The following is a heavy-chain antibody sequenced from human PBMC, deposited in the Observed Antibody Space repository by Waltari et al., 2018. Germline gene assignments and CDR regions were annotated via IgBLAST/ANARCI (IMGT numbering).Heavy chain of an antibody. D-gene: IGHD6-19*01. V-gene: IGHV3-53*01. CDR1: GFNVSSNY. CDR3: ARDYSSWGFDY. Sequence: EFQLVESGGGLVQPGGSLRLSCVISGFNVSSNYMNWVRQAPGKGLGWVSGIYSGGGTNYAVSVKGRFSVSRDNSKNTLFLQMNSLRADDTAVYYCARDYSSWGFDYWGQGTLVTVSP. J-gene: IGHJ4*02. CDR2: IYSGGGT.